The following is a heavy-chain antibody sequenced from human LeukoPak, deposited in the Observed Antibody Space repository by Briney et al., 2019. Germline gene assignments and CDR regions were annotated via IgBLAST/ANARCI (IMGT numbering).Heavy chain of an antibody. J-gene: IGHJ4*02. CDR1: GGSFSGYY. Sequence: SETLSLTCAVYGGSFSGYYWSWIRQPPGKGLEWIGYIYYSGSTNYNPSLKSRVTISVDTSKNQFSLKLSSVTAADTAVYYCARVYDYEVDYWGQGTLVTVSS. D-gene: IGHD4-17*01. V-gene: IGHV4-59*01. CDR2: IYYSGST. CDR3: ARVYDYEVDY.